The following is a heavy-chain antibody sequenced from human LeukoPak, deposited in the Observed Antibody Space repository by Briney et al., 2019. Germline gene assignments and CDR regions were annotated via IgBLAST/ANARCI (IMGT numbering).Heavy chain of an antibody. D-gene: IGHD3-22*01. CDR3: AKAAYYYDSSGHSYFDY. V-gene: IGHV3-11*04. CDR1: GFTVSSNY. J-gene: IGHJ4*02. Sequence: GGSLRLSCAASGFTVSSNYMSWVRQAPGKGLEWVSYISSSGSTIYYADSVKGRFTISRDNAKNSLYLQMNSLRAEDTAVYYCAKAAYYYDSSGHSYFDYWGQGTLVTVSS. CDR2: ISSSGSTI.